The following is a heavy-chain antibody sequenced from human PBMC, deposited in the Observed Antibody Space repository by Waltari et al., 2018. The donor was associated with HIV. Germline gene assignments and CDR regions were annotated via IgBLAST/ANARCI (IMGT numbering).Heavy chain of an antibody. CDR1: GYTFTYRY. Sequence: QMQLVQSGAEVKKTGSSLKVSCKASGYTFTYRYLHWVRQAPGQALDWMGGSTPVMGNANYGNNFVERVTITRDRSMSTAYMERSRLGFEDTAMYYCARSSDYGSGKDYDMDVWGQGTTVTVYS. CDR2: STPVMGNA. V-gene: IGHV1-45*02. CDR3: ARSSDYGSGKDYDMDV. D-gene: IGHD3-10*01. J-gene: IGHJ6*02.